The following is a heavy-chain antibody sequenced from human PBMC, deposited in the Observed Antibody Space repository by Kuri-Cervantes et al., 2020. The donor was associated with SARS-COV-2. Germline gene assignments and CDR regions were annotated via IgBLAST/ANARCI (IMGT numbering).Heavy chain of an antibody. CDR3: ARDVGYYDSSGYRYYFDY. D-gene: IGHD3-22*01. Sequence: ASVKVSCKASGYTFTSYGISWVRQAPGQGLEWMGWISAYNGNTNYAQKLQGRVTMTTDTSTSTAYMELRSLRSDDTAVYYCARDVGYYDSSGYRYYFDYWGQGTLVTVSS. J-gene: IGHJ4*02. CDR1: GYTFTSYG. CDR2: ISAYNGNT. V-gene: IGHV1-18*01.